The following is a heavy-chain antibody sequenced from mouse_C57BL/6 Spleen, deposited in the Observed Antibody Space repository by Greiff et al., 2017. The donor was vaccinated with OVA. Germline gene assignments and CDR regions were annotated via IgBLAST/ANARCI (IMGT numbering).Heavy chain of an antibody. J-gene: IGHJ4*01. V-gene: IGHV5-17*01. Sequence: EVQRVESGGGLVKPGGSLKLSCAASGFTFSDYGMHWVRQAPEKGLEWVAYISSGSSTIYYADTVKGRFTISRDNAKNTLFLQMTSLRSEDTAMYYCARSIYYGNPGAMDYWGQGTSVTVSS. CDR1: GFTFSDYG. CDR3: ARSIYYGNPGAMDY. D-gene: IGHD2-1*01. CDR2: ISSGSSTI.